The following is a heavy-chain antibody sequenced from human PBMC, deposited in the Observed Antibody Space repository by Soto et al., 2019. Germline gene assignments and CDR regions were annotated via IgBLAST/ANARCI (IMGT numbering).Heavy chain of an antibody. Sequence: SETLSLTCTVSGGSISSYYWSWIRQPPGKGLEWIGYIYYSGSTNYNPSLKSRVTISVDTSKNQFSLKLSSVTAADTAVYYCASSYYYDSSGSVTPFDYWGQGTLVTVSS. CDR1: GGSISSYY. V-gene: IGHV4-59*01. CDR3: ASSYYYDSSGSVTPFDY. D-gene: IGHD3-22*01. CDR2: IYYSGST. J-gene: IGHJ4*02.